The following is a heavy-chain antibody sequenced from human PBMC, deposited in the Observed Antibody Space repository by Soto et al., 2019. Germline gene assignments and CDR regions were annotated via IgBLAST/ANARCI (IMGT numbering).Heavy chain of an antibody. CDR2: ISGSGGST. V-gene: IGHV3-23*01. Sequence: PGGSLRLSCAASGFTFSSYAMSWVRQAPGKGLEWVSAISGSGGSTYYADSVKGRFTISRDNSKNTLYLQMNSLRAEDTAVYYCAKEGSAPFWSGPIPQDYWGQGTLVTVSS. CDR1: GFTFSSYA. CDR3: AKEGSAPFWSGPIPQDY. J-gene: IGHJ4*02. D-gene: IGHD3-3*01.